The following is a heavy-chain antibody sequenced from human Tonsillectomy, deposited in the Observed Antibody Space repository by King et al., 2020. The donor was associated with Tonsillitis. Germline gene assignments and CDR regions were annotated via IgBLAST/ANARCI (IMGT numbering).Heavy chain of an antibody. Sequence: QLQESGPGLVKPSETLSLTCTVSGGSVSSGSYYWSWIRQPPGKGLEWIGYIYYSGSTNYKHSLKSRVTISADTAKNLFSLKRSSVTAADTDVYYCAGVDYSWFDPWGQGTLVTVSS. J-gene: IGHJ5*02. V-gene: IGHV4-61*01. D-gene: IGHD3/OR15-3a*01. CDR3: AGVDYSWFDP. CDR2: IYYSGST. CDR1: GGSVSSGSYY.